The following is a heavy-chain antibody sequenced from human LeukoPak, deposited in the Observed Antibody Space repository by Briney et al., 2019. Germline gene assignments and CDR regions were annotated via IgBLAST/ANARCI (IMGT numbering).Heavy chain of an antibody. Sequence: SGGSLRLSCAASGFTFSSYAMSWVRQAPGKGLEWVANIKQDESEKYYVDSVKGRFTISRDNAKNSLFLQMNSLRAEDTAVYYCARAGSFSSSYGISWDYWGQGALVAVSS. CDR1: GFTFSSYA. CDR3: ARAGSFSSSYGISWDY. J-gene: IGHJ4*02. V-gene: IGHV3-7*01. D-gene: IGHD2-15*01. CDR2: IKQDESEK.